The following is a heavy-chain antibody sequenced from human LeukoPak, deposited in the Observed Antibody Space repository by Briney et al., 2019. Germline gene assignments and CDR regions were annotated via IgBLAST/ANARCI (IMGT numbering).Heavy chain of an antibody. CDR3: ARGSDYYDSSGYYGLDY. Sequence: SETLSLTCTVSGGSISSYYWSWIRQPAGKGLEWIRRIYTSGSTNYNPSLKSRVTMSVDTSKNQFSLKLSSVTAADTAVYYCARGSDYYDSSGYYGLDYWGQGTLVTVSS. CDR1: GGSISSYY. D-gene: IGHD3-22*01. V-gene: IGHV4-4*07. CDR2: IYTSGST. J-gene: IGHJ4*02.